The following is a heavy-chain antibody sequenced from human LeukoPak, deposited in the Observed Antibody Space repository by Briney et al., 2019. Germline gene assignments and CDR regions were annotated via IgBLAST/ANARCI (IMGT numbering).Heavy chain of an antibody. V-gene: IGHV4-59*08. Sequence: SETLSLTCTVSGGSISSYYWSWIRQPPGKGLEWIGYIYYSGSTNYNPSLKSRVTISVDTSKNQFSLKLSSVTAADTAVYYCARHTVNGWYVDYGMDVWGQGTTVTVSS. CDR2: IYYSGST. CDR1: GGSISSYY. CDR3: ARHTVNGWYVDYGMDV. J-gene: IGHJ6*02. D-gene: IGHD6-19*01.